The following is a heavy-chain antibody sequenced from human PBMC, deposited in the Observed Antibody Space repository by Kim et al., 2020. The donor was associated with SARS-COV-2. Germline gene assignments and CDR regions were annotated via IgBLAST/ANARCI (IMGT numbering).Heavy chain of an antibody. Sequence: GFTHYADSVKGRFTISIDNSKRTLYLQLNSLRAEDAAVYYCAKEEHYYLDFWGQGSLVTVSS. J-gene: IGHJ4*02. CDR2: GFT. V-gene: IGHV3-23*01. D-gene: IGHD1-26*01. CDR3: AKEEHYYLDF.